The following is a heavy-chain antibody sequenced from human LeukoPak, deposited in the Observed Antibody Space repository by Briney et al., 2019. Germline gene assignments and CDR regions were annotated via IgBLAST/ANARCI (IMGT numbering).Heavy chain of an antibody. D-gene: IGHD3-22*01. Sequence: KPSETLSLTGAVYGGSFSGYYWSWIRQPPGKGLEWIGEINHSGSTNYNPSLKSRVTISVDTSKNQFSLKLSSVTAADTAMYYCAGYYDSSGYHRTFDIWGQGTMVTVSS. CDR1: GGSFSGYY. J-gene: IGHJ3*02. V-gene: IGHV4-34*01. CDR2: INHSGST. CDR3: AGYYDSSGYHRTFDI.